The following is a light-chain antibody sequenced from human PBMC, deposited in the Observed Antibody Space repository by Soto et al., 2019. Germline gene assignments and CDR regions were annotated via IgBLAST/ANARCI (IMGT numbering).Light chain of an antibody. J-gene: IGKJ1*01. V-gene: IGKV1-39*01. CDR2: AAS. CDR1: QNIKTY. CDR3: QQSYSTPRT. Sequence: DIQMTQSPSSLSSSVGDRVTIACRASQNIKTYLNWYQQKPGNAPNLLIYAASSLQSGVPSRFSGSGSGTDFTLSIRSLQPADFATYYCQQSYSTPRTFGQGTRVETK.